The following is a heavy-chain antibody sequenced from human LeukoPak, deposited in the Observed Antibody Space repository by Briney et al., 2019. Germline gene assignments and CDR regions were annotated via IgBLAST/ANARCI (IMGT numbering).Heavy chain of an antibody. V-gene: IGHV4-34*01. CDR3: ARTADVVADPFHI. Sequence: PSETLSLTCAVYGGSFSGYYWSWIRQPPGKGLEWIGEINHSGSTNYNPSLKSRVTISVDTSKNQFSLKLTSVTAADTAMYYCARTADVVADPFHIWGRGTMVTVSS. J-gene: IGHJ3*02. CDR2: INHSGST. D-gene: IGHD2-21*01. CDR1: GGSFSGYY.